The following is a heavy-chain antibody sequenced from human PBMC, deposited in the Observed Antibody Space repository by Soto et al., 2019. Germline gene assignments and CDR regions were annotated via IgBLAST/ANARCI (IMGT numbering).Heavy chain of an antibody. CDR1: GYTFTNYG. Sequence: QVQLVQSGAEVKKPGASVKVSCKASGYTFTNYGITWVRQAPGQGLEWMGWTSAYNGNTNHAQKLQGRVTMATDTSTSTAYMELRSLRSDDTALYYCARVNSVDSSSPLYFDYWGKVTLVTVSS. J-gene: IGHJ4*02. CDR3: ARVNSVDSSSPLYFDY. CDR2: TSAYNGNT. V-gene: IGHV1-18*01. D-gene: IGHD6-6*01.